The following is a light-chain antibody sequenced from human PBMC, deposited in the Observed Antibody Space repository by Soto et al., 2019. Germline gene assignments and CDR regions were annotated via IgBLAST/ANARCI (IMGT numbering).Light chain of an antibody. CDR3: QQRSTWRM. V-gene: IGKV3-11*01. J-gene: IGKJ1*01. Sequence: EIVLTQSPATLSLSPGERATLSCRASQSVSSYLAWYQQKPGQAPRLLIYDASKRATGIPARFTGSGFGTDYTLTISSLETEDSAVYYCQQRSTWRMFGKGTKVEIX. CDR2: DAS. CDR1: QSVSSY.